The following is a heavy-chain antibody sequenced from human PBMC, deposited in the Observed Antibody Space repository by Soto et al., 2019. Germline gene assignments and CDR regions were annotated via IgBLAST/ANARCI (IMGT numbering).Heavy chain of an antibody. V-gene: IGHV4-34*01. J-gene: IGHJ6*03. Sequence: SETLSLTCAVYGGSFSGYYWSWIRQPPGKGLEWIGEINHSGSTNYNPSLKSRVTISVDTSKNQFSLKLSSVTAADTAVYYCGRAGFWTHNYYMDVWGKGTTVTVSS. CDR2: INHSGST. CDR1: GGSFSGYY. CDR3: GRAGFWTHNYYMDV. D-gene: IGHD3-3*01.